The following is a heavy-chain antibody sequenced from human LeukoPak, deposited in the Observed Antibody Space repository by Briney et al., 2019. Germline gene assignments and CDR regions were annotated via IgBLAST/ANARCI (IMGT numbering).Heavy chain of an antibody. Sequence: PSETLSLTCTVSGGSISSSSYYWGWIRQPPGKGLEWIGSIYYSGSTYYNPSLKSRVTMSVDTSKNQFSLNLTSVTAADTAVFYCARSVSAYAGRGWFDPWGQGTLVTVSS. D-gene: IGHD5-12*01. CDR3: ARSVSAYAGRGWFDP. J-gene: IGHJ5*02. CDR1: GGSISSSSYY. CDR2: IYYSGST. V-gene: IGHV4-39*07.